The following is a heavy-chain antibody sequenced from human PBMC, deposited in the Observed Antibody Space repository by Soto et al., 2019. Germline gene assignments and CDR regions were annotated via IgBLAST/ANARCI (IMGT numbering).Heavy chain of an antibody. D-gene: IGHD6-13*01. CDR1: GGDFRNYA. V-gene: IGHV1-69*06. Sequence: QVQLVQSGSEVKRPGSSVKVSCKASGGDFRNYALTWVRQAPGQGLEWMGGFIPMSGTPKYAQKFQGRVTITADTSTTTAYMEPTSLRYDDTAVYYCASSYGTSWYGDYWGQGTLVTVS. J-gene: IGHJ4*02. CDR2: FIPMSGTP. CDR3: ASSYGTSWYGDY.